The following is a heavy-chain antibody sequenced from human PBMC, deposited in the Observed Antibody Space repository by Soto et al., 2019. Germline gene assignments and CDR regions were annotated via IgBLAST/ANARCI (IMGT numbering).Heavy chain of an antibody. Sequence: EVQLVESGGGLVQPGGSLRLSCAASGFTFSSFEMNWVRQAPVKGLEWVSKIGSSGSTIWYEDSVKGRFTISRDNAKISLYLQINSLGGEDRAVYYCVRATYSSSYYFDSWGQGTLVTVS. CDR1: GFTFSSFE. CDR2: IGSSGSTI. V-gene: IGHV3-48*03. CDR3: VRATYSSSYYFDS. D-gene: IGHD6-6*01. J-gene: IGHJ4*02.